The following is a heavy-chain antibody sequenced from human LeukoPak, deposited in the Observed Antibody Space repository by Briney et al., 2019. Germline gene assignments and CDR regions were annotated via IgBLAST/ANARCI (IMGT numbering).Heavy chain of an antibody. CDR3: ARAGGYTGSPYDY. Sequence: GASVKVSCKASGETFSSYAFSWVRQAPGQGLEWMGRIIPIFPIVNYAQKFQGRVTITADKSTTTVYMELSSLRSDDTAVYYCARAGGYTGSPYDYWGQGTLVTVSS. J-gene: IGHJ4*02. V-gene: IGHV1-69*04. CDR1: GETFSSYA. CDR2: IIPIFPIV. D-gene: IGHD1-26*01.